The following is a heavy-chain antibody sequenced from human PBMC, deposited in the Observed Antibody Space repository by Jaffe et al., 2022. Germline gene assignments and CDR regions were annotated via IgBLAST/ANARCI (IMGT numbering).Heavy chain of an antibody. CDR3: AGWFREYCDY. CDR2: INNDGSST. D-gene: IGHD3-10*01. J-gene: IGHJ4*02. V-gene: IGHV3-74*01. CDR1: GFTFRSYW. Sequence: EVQLVESGGGLVQPGGSLRLSCAASGFTFRSYWMHWVRQVPGKGLVWVSCINNDGSSTSYADSVKGRFTISRDNAKNMLYLQMNNVRAEDTAVYYCAGWFREYCDYWGQGSLVTVSS.